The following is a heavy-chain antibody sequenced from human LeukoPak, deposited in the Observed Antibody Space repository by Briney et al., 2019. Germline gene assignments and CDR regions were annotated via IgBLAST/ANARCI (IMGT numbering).Heavy chain of an antibody. V-gene: IGHV4-34*01. D-gene: IGHD3-3*01. J-gene: IGHJ5*02. CDR3: ARQQISFFGVVQNWFDP. CDR2: INHSGSA. CDR1: GGTFSGYY. Sequence: SETLTLTCAVYGGTFSGYYWSWIRQPPGKGLEWIGEINHSGSANYNPSLKSRVTISIDTSKNQFFLTLSSVTAADTAVYYCARQQISFFGVVQNWFDPWGQGTLVTVSS.